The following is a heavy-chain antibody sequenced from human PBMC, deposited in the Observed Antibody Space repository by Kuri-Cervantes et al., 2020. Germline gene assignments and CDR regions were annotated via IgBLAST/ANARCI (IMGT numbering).Heavy chain of an antibody. Sequence: GSLKISCAASGFTFSAYWMTWLRQSPGKGLEWLAQIKDDGSEKYYVGSVQGRLTISRDNAKNSLYLQMNSLRAEDTAVYYCARDDGEKSVDYWGQGTLVTVSS. D-gene: IGHD2-21*01. CDR3: ARDDGEKSVDY. CDR2: IKDDGSEK. J-gene: IGHJ4*02. CDR1: GFTFSAYW. V-gene: IGHV3-7*01.